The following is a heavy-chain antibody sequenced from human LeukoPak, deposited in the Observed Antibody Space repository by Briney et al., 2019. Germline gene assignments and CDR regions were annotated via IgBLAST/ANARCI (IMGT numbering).Heavy chain of an antibody. Sequence: GGSLRLSCAASGFTFSSYAMSWVRQAPGKGLEWVSAISGSGGSTYYADSVKGRFTISRDNSKNTLYLQMNSLRAEGTAVYYCASRYSGYDWGLDYYMDVWGKGTTVTVSS. J-gene: IGHJ6*03. V-gene: IGHV3-23*01. D-gene: IGHD5-12*01. CDR3: ASRYSGYDWGLDYYMDV. CDR2: ISGSGGST. CDR1: GFTFSSYA.